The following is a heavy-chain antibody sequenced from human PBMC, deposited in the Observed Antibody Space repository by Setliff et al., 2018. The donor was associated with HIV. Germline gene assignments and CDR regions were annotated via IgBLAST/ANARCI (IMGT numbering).Heavy chain of an antibody. CDR2: ISSSGSSI. V-gene: IGHV3-48*04. J-gene: IGHJ5*02. CDR1: GFTFSSYT. D-gene: IGHD3-22*01. Sequence: QPGGSLRLSCAASGFTFSSYTMNWVRQAPGKGLEWISYISSSGSSIYLANSVKGRFIISRDNAKNALYLQMNSLRAEDTAVYYCARDWGEHYDSSGFSSWGQGTLVTVSS. CDR3: ARDWGEHYDSSGFSS.